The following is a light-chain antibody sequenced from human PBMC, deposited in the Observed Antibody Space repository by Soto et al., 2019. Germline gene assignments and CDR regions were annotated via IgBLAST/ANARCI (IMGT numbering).Light chain of an antibody. V-gene: IGKV3-11*01. J-gene: IGKJ4*01. CDR1: QSVTTY. CDR3: QQRSDLPLT. Sequence: EIVLTRSPATLSLSPGERATLSCRASQSVTTYLAWYQQKPGQAPRLLFYDASNRATGIPARFSGSGSGTDFTLTISSLEPEDFAVYYCQQRSDLPLTFGGGTKVEIK. CDR2: DAS.